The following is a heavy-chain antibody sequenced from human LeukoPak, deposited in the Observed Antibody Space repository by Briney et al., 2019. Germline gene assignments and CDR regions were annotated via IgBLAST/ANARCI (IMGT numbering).Heavy chain of an antibody. CDR2: INQDGSQN. V-gene: IGHV3-7*01. CDR1: GFSFSDYW. CDR3: AKSVTRVGYSGYDEFDY. J-gene: IGHJ4*02. D-gene: IGHD5-12*01. Sequence: GGSLRLSCAASGFSFSDYWMSWVRQAPGRGLEWVGNINQDGSQNSSVDSVKGRFTISRDNSKNTLYLQMNSLRAEDTAVYYCAKSVTRVGYSGYDEFDYWGQGTLVTVSS.